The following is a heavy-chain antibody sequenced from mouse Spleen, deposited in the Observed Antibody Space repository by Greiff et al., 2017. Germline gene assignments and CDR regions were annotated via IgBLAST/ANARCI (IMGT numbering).Heavy chain of an antibody. CDR1: GYTFTGYW. J-gene: IGHJ2*01. V-gene: IGHV1-9*01. CDR2: ILPGSGST. CDR3: ARGFYYYGSSYNYFDY. Sequence: VQLQQSGAELMKPGASVKLSCKATGYTFTGYWIEWVKQRPGHGLEWIGEILPGSGSTNYNEKFKGKATFTADTSSNTAYMQLSSLTTEDSAIYYCARGFYYYGSSYNYFDYWGQGTTRTVSS. D-gene: IGHD1-1*01.